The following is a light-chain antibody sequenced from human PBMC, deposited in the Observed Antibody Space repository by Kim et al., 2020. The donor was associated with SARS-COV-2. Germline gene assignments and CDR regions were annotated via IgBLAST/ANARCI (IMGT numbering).Light chain of an antibody. CDR3: QKYNNWPPL. CDR2: GAS. J-gene: IGKJ4*01. CDR1: QGCSSY. Sequence: VYPAERATHSCRASQGCSSYFVWYQQNPGQAPRLLIYGASTRATGIPARFSGSASGTEFTLTISSLPSEDFAVYYCQKYNNWPPLFGGGTKVDIK. V-gene: IGKV3-15*01.